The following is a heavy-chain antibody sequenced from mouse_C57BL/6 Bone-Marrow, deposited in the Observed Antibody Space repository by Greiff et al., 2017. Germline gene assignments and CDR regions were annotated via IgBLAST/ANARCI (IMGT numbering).Heavy chain of an antibody. CDR3: TDYYYVSMDY. D-gene: IGHD1-1*01. V-gene: IGHV6-3*01. CDR1: GFTFSNYW. CDR2: SRLNSDNYAT. Sequence: EVKLMESGGGLVQPGGSMKLSCVASGFTFSNYWMHWVRQSPEKGLEWVAQSRLNSDNYATYYAESVKGRFTISRDDSKSRVYLQMNNLRAEDTGIYYCTDYYYVSMDYWGQGTSVTVSS. J-gene: IGHJ4*01.